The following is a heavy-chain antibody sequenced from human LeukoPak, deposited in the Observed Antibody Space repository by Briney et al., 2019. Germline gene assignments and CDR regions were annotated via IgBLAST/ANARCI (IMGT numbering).Heavy chain of an antibody. CDR3: ARTNYDYDSSGYYSPRWFDS. V-gene: IGHV1-18*01. D-gene: IGHD3-22*01. Sequence: SVKVSCKASGYTFTNYAISWVRQAPGQGLEWMGWIRGDFGNTNYAQKFQGRVTMTTDTSTRTAYMELRSLRSDDTAIYYCARTNYDYDSSGYYSPRWFDSWGQGTLVTVSS. CDR1: GYTFTNYA. CDR2: IRGDFGNT. J-gene: IGHJ5*01.